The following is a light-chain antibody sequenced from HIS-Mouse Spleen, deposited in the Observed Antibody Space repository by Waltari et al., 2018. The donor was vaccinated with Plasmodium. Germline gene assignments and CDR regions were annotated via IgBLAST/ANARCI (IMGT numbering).Light chain of an antibody. J-gene: IGKJ2*01. CDR2: AAS. CDR1: QGISSY. CDR3: QQLNSYPYT. Sequence: DIPFTQSPSFPSAFVGDRATITCRASQGISSYLACYQQKPRKPPKLLIYAASTMQSEVPSRFSGGGSGTEFTLTISNLQPGGFATYDCQQLNSYPYTFSQGTKLEIK. V-gene: IGKV1-9*01.